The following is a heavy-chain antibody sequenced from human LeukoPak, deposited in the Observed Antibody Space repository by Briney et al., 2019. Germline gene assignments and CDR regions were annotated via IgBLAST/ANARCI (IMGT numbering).Heavy chain of an antibody. Sequence: ASVKVSCKVSGYTLTELSMHWVRQAPGKGLEWMGWINPNSGDTNYAQKFQGRVTMTRDTSISTAYMELSRLRSEDTAVYYCAQGGRITMVRGVQRDHYFNYWGQGTLVTVSS. CDR1: GYTLTELS. J-gene: IGHJ4*02. CDR3: AQGGRITMVRGVQRDHYFNY. D-gene: IGHD3-10*01. V-gene: IGHV1-2*02. CDR2: INPNSGDT.